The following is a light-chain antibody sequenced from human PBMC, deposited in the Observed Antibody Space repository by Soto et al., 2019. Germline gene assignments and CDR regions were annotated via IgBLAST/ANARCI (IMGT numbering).Light chain of an antibody. J-gene: IGKJ4*01. V-gene: IGKV3-15*01. CDR2: AAS. CDR3: QQYQHWPVT. Sequence: EIVLTQSPATLSVSPGERVTLSCRASQSVTRNLAWYQHTPGQSPRLLIFAASSGATGLPSRFSGSGSGTDFTLTISGLQPEDAAVYYCQQYQHWPVTFGGGTNVEIK. CDR1: QSVTRN.